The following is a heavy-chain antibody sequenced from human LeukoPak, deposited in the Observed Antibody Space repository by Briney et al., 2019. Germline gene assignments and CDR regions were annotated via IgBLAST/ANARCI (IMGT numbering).Heavy chain of an antibody. J-gene: IGHJ4*02. Sequence: ASVKVSCKASGYNFDKFGIAWVRQAPGQGLEWMGWINTHNGNTKYAQQYQGRVTMSTDTSTSTVYMELRSLRSDDTAVYFCARDTPQHLKRYDYWGQGTQVTVSS. D-gene: IGHD6-13*01. CDR2: INTHNGNT. CDR1: GYNFDKFG. V-gene: IGHV1-18*01. CDR3: ARDTPQHLKRYDY.